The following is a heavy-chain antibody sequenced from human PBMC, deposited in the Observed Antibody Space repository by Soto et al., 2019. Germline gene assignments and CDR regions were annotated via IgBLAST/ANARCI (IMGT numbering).Heavy chain of an antibody. D-gene: IGHD2-21*01. Sequence: SKAPCYTFTRYGINWLRQAPGQGLEWMGWISAYNGNTNYAQKLQGRVTMTTDTSTSTAYMELRSLRSDDTAVYYCARDHCLVFYYHYYRMAFCGQRST. CDR2: ISAYNGNT. V-gene: IGHV1-18*01. CDR1: CYTFTRYG. J-gene: IGHJ6*01. CDR3: ARDHCLVFYYHYYRMAF.